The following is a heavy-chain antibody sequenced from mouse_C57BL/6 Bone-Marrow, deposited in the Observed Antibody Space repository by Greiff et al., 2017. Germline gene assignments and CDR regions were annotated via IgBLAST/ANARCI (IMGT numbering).Heavy chain of an antibody. V-gene: IGHV1-55*01. J-gene: IGHJ4*01. CDR3: ARWFYGNLYDMDY. D-gene: IGHD2-1*01. Sequence: QVQLQQSGAELVKPGASVKMSCKASGYTFTSYWITWVKQRPGQGLEWIGDIYPGSGSTNYNEKFKSKATLTVDTSSSTAYMQLSSLTSEDSAVYYSARWFYGNLYDMDYWGQGTSVTVSS. CDR1: GYTFTSYW. CDR2: IYPGSGST.